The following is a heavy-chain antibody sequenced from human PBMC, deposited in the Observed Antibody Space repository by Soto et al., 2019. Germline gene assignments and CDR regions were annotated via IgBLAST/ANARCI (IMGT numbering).Heavy chain of an antibody. J-gene: IGHJ5*02. CDR3: ARHTREYYYGSGSYGWFDP. V-gene: IGHV5-10-1*01. D-gene: IGHD3-10*01. CDR2: IDPSDSYT. CDR1: GYSFTSYW. Sequence: GESLKISCKGSGYSFTSYWISWVRQMPGKGLEWMGRIDPSDSYTNYSPSFQGHVTISADKSISTAYLQWSSLKASDTAMYYCARHTREYYYGSGSYGWFDPWGQGTLVTVSS.